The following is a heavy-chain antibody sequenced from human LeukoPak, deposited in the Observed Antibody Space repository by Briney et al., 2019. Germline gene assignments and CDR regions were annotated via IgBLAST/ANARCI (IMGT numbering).Heavy chain of an antibody. J-gene: IGHJ5*02. Sequence: SVKVSCKASGGTFSSYAISWVRQAPGQGLEWMGGIIPIFGTANYAQKFQVRVTITTDESTSTAYMELSSLGSEDTAVYYCARGGIAVAGMTLFYLWGQGTLVTVSS. V-gene: IGHV1-69*05. CDR2: IIPIFGTA. D-gene: IGHD6-19*01. CDR1: GGTFSSYA. CDR3: ARGGIAVAGMTLFYL.